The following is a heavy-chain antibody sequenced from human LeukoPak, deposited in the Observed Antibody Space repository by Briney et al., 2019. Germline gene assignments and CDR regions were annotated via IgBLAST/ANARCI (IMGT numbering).Heavy chain of an antibody. CDR3: ARGPSRDNLRPYCSGGSCHYDFDY. CDR1: GYTFTGYY. D-gene: IGHD2-15*01. Sequence: ASVKVSCKASGYTFTGYYMHWVRQAPGQGLEGMGWINPNSGGTNYAQKFQGRVTMTRDTSISTAYMELSRLRSDDTAVYYCARGPSRDNLRPYCSGGSCHYDFDYWGQGTLVTVSS. J-gene: IGHJ4*02. V-gene: IGHV1-2*02. CDR2: INPNSGGT.